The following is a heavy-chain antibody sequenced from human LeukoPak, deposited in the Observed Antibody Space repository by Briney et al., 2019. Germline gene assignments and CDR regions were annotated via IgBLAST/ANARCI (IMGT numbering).Heavy chain of an antibody. Sequence: GGSLRLSCAASGFPFSNNVMSWVGQAPGRGLDWLSAIRGSGDTYYADSVKGRFTISRDNSKNMLYLQMNSLRAEDTAVYYCAKTFPYGTTWYGFCDYWGQGALVTVSS. CDR1: GFPFSNNV. D-gene: IGHD3-3*01. CDR3: AKTFPYGTTWYGFCDY. V-gene: IGHV3-23*01. CDR2: IRGSGDT. J-gene: IGHJ4*02.